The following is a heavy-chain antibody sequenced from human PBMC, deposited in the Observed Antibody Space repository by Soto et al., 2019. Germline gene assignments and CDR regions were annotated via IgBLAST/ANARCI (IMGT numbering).Heavy chain of an antibody. CDR3: AKDNRRVYCSSTSCYPHLDY. CDR1: GFAFSSYG. V-gene: IGHV3-30*18. CDR2: ISYDGSNK. D-gene: IGHD2-2*01. J-gene: IGHJ4*02. Sequence: HPGGSLRLSCAASGFAFSSYGMHWVRQAPGKGLEWVAVISYDGSNKYYADSVKGRFTISRDNSKNTLYLQMNSLRAEDTAVYYCAKDNRRVYCSSTSCYPHLDYWGQGTLVTVSS.